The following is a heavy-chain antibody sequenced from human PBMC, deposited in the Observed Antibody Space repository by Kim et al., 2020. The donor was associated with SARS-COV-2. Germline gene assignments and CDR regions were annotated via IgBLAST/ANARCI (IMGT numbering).Heavy chain of an antibody. J-gene: IGHJ4*02. CDR3: ARESAV. V-gene: IGHV3-74*01. CDR2: DGSST. Sequence: DGSSTSYADSVRGRFTISRDNAKNTLYLQMNSLRAEDTAVYYCARESAVWGQGTLVTVSS.